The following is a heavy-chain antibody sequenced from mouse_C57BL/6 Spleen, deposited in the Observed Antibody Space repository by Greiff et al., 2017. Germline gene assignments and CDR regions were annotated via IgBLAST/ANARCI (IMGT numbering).Heavy chain of an antibody. J-gene: IGHJ3*01. CDR2: IYPGSGST. V-gene: IGHV1-55*01. Sequence: QVQLQQPGAELVKPGASVKMSCKASGYTFTSYWITWVKQRPGQGLEWIGDIYPGSGSTNYNEKFKSKATLTVDTSSSTAYMQHSSLTSEDSAVYYCAKMGGCHQAWFAYWGQGTLVTVSA. CDR1: GYTFTSYW. CDR3: AKMGGCHQAWFAY. D-gene: IGHD6-1*01.